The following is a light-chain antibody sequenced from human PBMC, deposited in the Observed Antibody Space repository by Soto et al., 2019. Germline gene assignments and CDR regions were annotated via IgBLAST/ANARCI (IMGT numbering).Light chain of an antibody. CDR3: WQYGSSPPYT. CDR1: QSVSSSY. V-gene: IGKV3-20*01. J-gene: IGKJ2*01. CDR2: GAS. Sequence: EIVLTQSPGTLSLSPGERATLSCRASQSVSSSYLAWYQQKPGQAPRLLIYGASSRATGIPDRFSGSGSGTDFTLTISRLEPEDFAVYYCWQYGSSPPYTFGEGTKLEIK.